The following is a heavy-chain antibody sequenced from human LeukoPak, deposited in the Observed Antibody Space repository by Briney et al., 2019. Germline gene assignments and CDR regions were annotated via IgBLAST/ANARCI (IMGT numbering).Heavy chain of an antibody. J-gene: IGHJ4*02. V-gene: IGHV4-34*01. D-gene: IGHD5-12*01. CDR3: ARLHIVATITCFDY. Sequence: SETLSLTCAVYGGSFSGYYWSWIRQPPGKGLEWIGEINHSGSTNYNPSLKSRVTISVDTYKNQFSLKLSSVTAADTAVYYCARLHIVATITCFDYWGQGTLVTVSS. CDR1: GGSFSGYY. CDR2: INHSGST.